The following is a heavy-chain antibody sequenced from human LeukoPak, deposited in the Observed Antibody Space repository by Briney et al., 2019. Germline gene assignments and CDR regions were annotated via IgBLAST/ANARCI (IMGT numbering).Heavy chain of an antibody. V-gene: IGHV3-53*01. CDR3: TREVKKGIVAAGSRTY. CDR2: IYSGGTT. CDR1: GFTVSSNY. D-gene: IGHD6-13*01. J-gene: IGHJ4*02. Sequence: PGGSLRLSCAASGFTVSSNYMNWVRQAPGKGLEWVSIIYSGGTTSYADSVKGRVTISSDRSENTVYLQMNSLRVEDTAVYYCTREVKKGIVAAGSRTYGGQGTLVTVS.